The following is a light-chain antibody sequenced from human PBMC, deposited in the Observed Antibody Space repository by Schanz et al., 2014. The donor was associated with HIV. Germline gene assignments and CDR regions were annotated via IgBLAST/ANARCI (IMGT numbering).Light chain of an antibody. CDR3: QQYDTWPPMYT. CDR2: GAS. Sequence: EIVMTQSPATLSVSPGERATLSCRASQSVSSNLAWYQQKPGQAPRLLIFGASNRATGIPDRFSGSGSATEFTLTISSLQSEDFAIYYCQQYDTWPPMYTFGQGTKVEIK. CDR1: QSVSSN. V-gene: IGKV3D-15*01. J-gene: IGKJ2*01.